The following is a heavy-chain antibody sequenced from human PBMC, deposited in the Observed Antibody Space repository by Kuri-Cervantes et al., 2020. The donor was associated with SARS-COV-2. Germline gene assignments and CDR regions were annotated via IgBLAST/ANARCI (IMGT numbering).Heavy chain of an antibody. Sequence: SVTVSRTRCYNRFTNYAISWVRQAPGQGLEWMGCISAYNGNTNYAQKLQGRVTMTTDTSTSTAYMELRSLRSDDTAVYYCARDWQWLVLLYYYYYGMDGWGQGTTVTVSS. CDR2: ISAYNGNT. J-gene: IGHJ6*02. CDR1: YNRFTNYA. D-gene: IGHD6-19*01. CDR3: ARDWQWLVLLYYYYYGMDG. V-gene: IGHV1-18*01.